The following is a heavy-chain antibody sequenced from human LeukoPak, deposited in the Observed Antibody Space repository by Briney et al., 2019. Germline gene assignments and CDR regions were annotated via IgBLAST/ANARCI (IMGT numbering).Heavy chain of an antibody. Sequence: GGSLTLSCAASGFTFSRYWMTWVRQAPGKGLEWVANIKQDGSEEYYVDSVKGRFTISRDNTKNSLSLQVNSLRAEDTAAYYCARIFLGSTTLPDYWGQGTLVTVSS. CDR2: IKQDGSEE. V-gene: IGHV3-7*05. CDR1: GFTFSRYW. D-gene: IGHD1-26*01. CDR3: ARIFLGSTTLPDY. J-gene: IGHJ4*02.